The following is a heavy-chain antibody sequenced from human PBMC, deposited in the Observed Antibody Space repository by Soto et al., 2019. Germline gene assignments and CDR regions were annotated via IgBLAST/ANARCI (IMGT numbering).Heavy chain of an antibody. V-gene: IGHV3-30*18. J-gene: IGHJ3*01. Sequence: GGSLRLSCEATGVNIGGYGMHWIRQAPGRGLEWVAVVSQDGTVQRYLDAVKGRFYISRDNPKNTVFLQMYRPSAEDTAVYFCAKEFQRDVHAFDLWGQGTVVTVSS. CDR1: GVNIGGYG. CDR3: AKEFQRDVHAFDL. CDR2: VSQDGTVQ.